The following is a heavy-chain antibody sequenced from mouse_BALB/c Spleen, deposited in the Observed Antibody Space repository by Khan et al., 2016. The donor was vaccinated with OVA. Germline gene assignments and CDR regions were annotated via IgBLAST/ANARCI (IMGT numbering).Heavy chain of an antibody. V-gene: IGHV14-3*02. J-gene: IGHJ3*01. CDR3: ARAPYDYWFAY. CDR1: GFNIKDTY. D-gene: IGHD2-4*01. CDR2: IDPANGHT. Sequence: VQLKQSGAELVKPGASVKLSCTASGFNIKDTYIHWVKQRPEQGLEWIGRIDPANGHTKYDPKFQDKATITADTSSNTAYLQLSSLTSEDTAVYYCARAPYDYWFAYWGQGTLVTVSA.